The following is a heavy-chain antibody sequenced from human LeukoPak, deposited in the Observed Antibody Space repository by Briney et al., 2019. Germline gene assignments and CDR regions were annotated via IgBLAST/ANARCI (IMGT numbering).Heavy chain of an antibody. Sequence: GGSLRLSCAASRFTFSNYDTHWVRQAPGKGLEWVAVISYEGGNKYYADCVMGRFTISRDNSKNTLYLQMNSLRAEDTAVYYCARDRTLLRFLEGQLDYWGQGTLVTVSS. D-gene: IGHD3-3*01. CDR2: ISYEGGNK. J-gene: IGHJ4*02. CDR3: ARDRTLLRFLEGQLDY. CDR1: RFTFSNYD. V-gene: IGHV3-30*03.